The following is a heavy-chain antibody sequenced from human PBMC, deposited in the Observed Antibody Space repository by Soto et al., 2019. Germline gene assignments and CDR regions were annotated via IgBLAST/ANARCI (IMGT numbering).Heavy chain of an antibody. Sequence: QVQLVESGGGVVQPGRSLRLSCAASGFTFSSYGMHWVRQAPGKGLEWVAVISYDGSNKYYADSVKGRFTISRDNSKYALYMRMNGLRAEDTAVYYCAKEGPIWYCYDSSGYYYFDYWGHGTLFTVSS. J-gene: IGHJ4*01. V-gene: IGHV3-30*18. CDR1: GFTFSSYG. D-gene: IGHD3-22*01. CDR3: AKEGPIWYCYDSSGYYYFDY. CDR2: ISYDGSNK.